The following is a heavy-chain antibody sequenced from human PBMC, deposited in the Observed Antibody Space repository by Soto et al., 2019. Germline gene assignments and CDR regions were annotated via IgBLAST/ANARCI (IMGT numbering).Heavy chain of an antibody. Sequence: QVQLVESGGGLVKPGGSLRLSCAASGFTFSDYYMSWIRQAPGKGLEWVSYISSSGSTIYYADSVKGRFTISRDNAKNSLYLQMNSLRAEDTAVYYCARVLPPKNYGFWRDYYYYMDVWGKGTTVTVSS. CDR3: ARVLPPKNYGFWRDYYYYMDV. J-gene: IGHJ6*03. CDR2: ISSSGSTI. CDR1: GFTFSDYY. D-gene: IGHD3-3*01. V-gene: IGHV3-11*01.